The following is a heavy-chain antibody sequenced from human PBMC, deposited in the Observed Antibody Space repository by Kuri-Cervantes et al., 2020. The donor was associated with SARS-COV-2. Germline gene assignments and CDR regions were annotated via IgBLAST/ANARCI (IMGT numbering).Heavy chain of an antibody. J-gene: IGHJ3*02. CDR2: IYSSGRT. D-gene: IGHD3-16*02. CDR1: GGSISNYY. V-gene: IGHV4-59*08. CDR3: AARGLRLGELSPLGAFDI. Sequence: SETLSLTCTVSGGSISNYYWSWIRQPPGKGLEWIGNIYSSGRTNYNPSLKSRVTISVDTSKNQFSLKLSSVTAADTAVYYCAARGLRLGELSPLGAFDIWGQGTMVTVSS.